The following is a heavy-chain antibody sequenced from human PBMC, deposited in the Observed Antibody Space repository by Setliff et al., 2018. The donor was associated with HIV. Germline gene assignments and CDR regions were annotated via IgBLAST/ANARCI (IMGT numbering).Heavy chain of an antibody. CDR1: GFTFRSFS. D-gene: IGHD3-22*01. CDR3: ARGGNYYDRSGLDGFDI. J-gene: IGHJ3*02. Sequence: PGGSLRLSCTASGFTFRSFSMNWVRQAPGKGLEWVSSISGSGSYIFCADSLKGRFTISRDNAKNSLYLQMNSLRAEDTAVYYCARGGNYYDRSGLDGFDIWGQGTMVTVSS. V-gene: IGHV3-21*01. CDR2: ISGSGSYI.